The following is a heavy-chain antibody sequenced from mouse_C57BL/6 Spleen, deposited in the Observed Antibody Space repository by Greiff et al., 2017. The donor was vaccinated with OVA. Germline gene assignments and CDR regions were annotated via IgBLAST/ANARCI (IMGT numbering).Heavy chain of an antibody. D-gene: IGHD2-3*01. J-gene: IGHJ4*01. Sequence: VMLVESGAELARPGASVKMSCKASGYTFTSYTMHWVKQRPGQGLEWIGYINPSSGYTKYNQKFKDKATLTADKSSSTAYMQLSSLTSEDSAVYYCARWLLSYAMDYWGQGTSVTVSS. CDR3: ARWLLSYAMDY. V-gene: IGHV1-4*01. CDR1: GYTFTSYT. CDR2: INPSSGYT.